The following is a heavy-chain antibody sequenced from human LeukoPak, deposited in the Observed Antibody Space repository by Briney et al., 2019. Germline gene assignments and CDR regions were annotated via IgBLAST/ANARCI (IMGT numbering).Heavy chain of an antibody. Sequence: PGGSLRLSCAASGFTFSSSGMHSVRQAPGKGLEWVAFIRYDGSSKYYADSVKGRFTISRDNSKNTLYLQMNSLRAEDTAVYYCAKDPRGLRTGDYWGQGTLVTVSS. V-gene: IGHV3-30*02. CDR3: AKDPRGLRTGDY. J-gene: IGHJ4*02. D-gene: IGHD5-18*01. CDR1: GFTFSSSG. CDR2: IRYDGSSK.